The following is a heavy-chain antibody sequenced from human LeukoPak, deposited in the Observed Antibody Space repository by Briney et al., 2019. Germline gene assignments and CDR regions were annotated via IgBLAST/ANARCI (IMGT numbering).Heavy chain of an antibody. CDR2: IYYSGST. CDR1: GGSISSYY. J-gene: IGHJ4*02. Sequence: SETLSLTCTVSGGSISSYYWSWIRQPPGKGLEWIGYIYYSGSTNYNPSLKSRVTISVDRSKNQFSLKLSSVTAADTAVYYCASFAAGSSSGFDYWGQGTLVTVSS. D-gene: IGHD6-6*01. V-gene: IGHV4-59*12. CDR3: ASFAAGSSSGFDY.